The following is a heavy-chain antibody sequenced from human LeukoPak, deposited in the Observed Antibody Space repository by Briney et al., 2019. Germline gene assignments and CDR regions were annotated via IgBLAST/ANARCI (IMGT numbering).Heavy chain of an antibody. V-gene: IGHV3-21*01. D-gene: IGHD1-1*01. CDR3: AREDDPKPKYDY. CDR2: LSSDRRYI. Sequence: PGGSLRLSCAASGFTFSTYTMNWVRQAPGKGLEWVSSLSSDRRYIYYADSVKGRFTISRDNAKNSPYLQMNSLRAEDTAVYFCAREDDPKPKYDYWGQGTLVTVSS. CDR1: GFTFSTYT. J-gene: IGHJ4*02.